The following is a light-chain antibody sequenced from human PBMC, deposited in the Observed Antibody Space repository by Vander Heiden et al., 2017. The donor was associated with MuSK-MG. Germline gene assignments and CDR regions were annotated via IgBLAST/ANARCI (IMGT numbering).Light chain of an antibody. Sequence: DLQLTQSPSFLSASVGDRVTITCRASQGISNYLAWYQQKPGKAPKLLIYAASTLQSGVPPRFSDSGSGTEFTLTITSLQPEDFATYYSQQLNNCLRTFGQGTQMEIK. CDR3: QQLNNCLRT. CDR2: AAS. CDR1: QGISNY. V-gene: IGKV1-9*01. J-gene: IGKJ5*01.